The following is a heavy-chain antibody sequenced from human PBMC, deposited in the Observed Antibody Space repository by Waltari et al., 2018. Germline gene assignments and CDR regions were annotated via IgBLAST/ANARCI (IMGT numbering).Heavy chain of an antibody. CDR3: ARSYGSGVHYFDY. CDR1: GGPFSSYA. V-gene: IGHV1-69*01. CDR2: IIPIFGTA. J-gene: IGHJ4*02. D-gene: IGHD3-10*01. Sequence: QVQLVQSGADVKKPGSSVKVSCKASGGPFSSYAISCVLQAPGQGLEWMGGIIPIFGTANYAQKVQGRVTITADESTSTAYMELRSLRSEDTAVYYCARSYGSGVHYFDYWGQGTLVTVSS.